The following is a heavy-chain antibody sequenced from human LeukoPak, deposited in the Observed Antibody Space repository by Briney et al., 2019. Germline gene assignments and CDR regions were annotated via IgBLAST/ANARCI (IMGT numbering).Heavy chain of an antibody. D-gene: IGHD5-12*01. Sequence: PGRSLRLSCAASGFTFSNYGMHWVRQAPGKGLEWVSAISGSGGSTYYADSVKGRFTVSRDNSKNTLYLQMNSLRAEDTAVYYCVLGRGLRSVDYWGQGTLVTVSS. CDR2: ISGSGGST. CDR1: GFTFSNYG. V-gene: IGHV3-23*01. CDR3: VLGRGLRSVDY. J-gene: IGHJ4*02.